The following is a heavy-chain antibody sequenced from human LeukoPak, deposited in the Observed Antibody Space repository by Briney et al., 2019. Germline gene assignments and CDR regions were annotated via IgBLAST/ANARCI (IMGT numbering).Heavy chain of an antibody. D-gene: IGHD1-14*01. CDR1: GFTFSSYW. CDR2: INSDGSDT. CDR3: ARGGDNHGFDI. Sequence: GGSLRLSCAASGFTFSSYWMHWVRQAPGKGLVWVSRINSDGSDTIYADSVKGRFTISRDNAKNTLYLQMNSLRAEETSVFYCARGGDNHGFDIWGQGTMVTVSS. J-gene: IGHJ3*02. V-gene: IGHV3-74*01.